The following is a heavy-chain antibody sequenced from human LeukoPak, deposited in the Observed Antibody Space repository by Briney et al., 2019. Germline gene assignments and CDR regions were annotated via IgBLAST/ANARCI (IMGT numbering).Heavy chain of an antibody. V-gene: IGHV3-21*01. Sequence: GGSLRLSCAASGFTFSSYSFNGGRQAPGKGLKWVSSISGSSDYRSYADSVKGRFTISRDNAKHSLYLQMNGLRAEDTAVYYGARNLERAGTTDHFVNWGPGTLVTVSS. J-gene: IGHJ4*02. CDR3: ARNLERAGTTDHFVN. D-gene: IGHD1-7*01. CDR2: ISGSSDYR. CDR1: GFTFSSYS.